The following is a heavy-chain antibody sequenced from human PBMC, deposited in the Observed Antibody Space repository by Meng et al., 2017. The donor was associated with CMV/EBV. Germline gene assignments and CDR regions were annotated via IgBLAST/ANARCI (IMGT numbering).Heavy chain of an antibody. D-gene: IGHD6-6*01. J-gene: IGHJ6*02. CDR1: GFTFSDYY. CDR3: ARRTAARLLSARYYYGMDV. V-gene: IGHV3-11*01. CDR2: ISSSGSTI. Sequence: GGSLRLSCAASGFTFSDYYMSWIRQAPGKGLEWVSYISSSGSTIYYADSVKGRFTISRDNAKNSLYLQMNSLRAEDTAVYYCARRTAARLLSARYYYGMDVWGQGTTVTVSS.